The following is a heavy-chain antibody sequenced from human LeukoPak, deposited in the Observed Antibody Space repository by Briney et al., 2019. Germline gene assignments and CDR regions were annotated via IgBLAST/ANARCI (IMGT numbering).Heavy chain of an antibody. D-gene: IGHD3-22*01. CDR3: ARGANYYDSSGYSATFDY. V-gene: IGHV4-34*01. Sequence: SETLSLTCAVYGGSFSGYYWSWIRQPPGKGLEWIVEVNHSGSTKNSPSLKSRVTISVDTSKNQFSLKLRSVTAADTAVYYCARGANYYDSSGYSATFDYWGQGTLVTVSS. CDR1: GGSFSGYY. J-gene: IGHJ4*02. CDR2: VNHSGST.